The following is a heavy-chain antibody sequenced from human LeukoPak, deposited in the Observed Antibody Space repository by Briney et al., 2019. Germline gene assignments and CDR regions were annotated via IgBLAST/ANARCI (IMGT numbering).Heavy chain of an antibody. J-gene: IGHJ4*02. CDR3: VKGLTRLVPYFDY. V-gene: IGHV3-30-3*01. Sequence: GRSLRLSCAASGFTFSSHVMHWVRQAPGKGLEWVAVISYDGSNKYYADSVKGRFTISRDNSKNTLYLQLNNLRVDDTATYYCVKGLTRLVPYFDYWGQGALVTVSP. CDR1: GFTFSSHV. D-gene: IGHD2-8*02. CDR2: ISYDGSNK.